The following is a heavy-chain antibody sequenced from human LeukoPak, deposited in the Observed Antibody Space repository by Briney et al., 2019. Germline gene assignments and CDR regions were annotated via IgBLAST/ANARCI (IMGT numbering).Heavy chain of an antibody. CDR2: INPNSGGT. Sequence: ASVKVSCKASGYTFTGYYVHWVRQAPGQGLEWMGWINPNSGGTNYAQKFQGRVTMTRDTSISTAYMELSRLRSDDTAVYYCARGGSAGDRYYYYYYGMDVWGQGTTVTVSS. V-gene: IGHV1-2*02. CDR1: GYTFTGYY. CDR3: ARGGSAGDRYYYYYYGMDV. J-gene: IGHJ6*02. D-gene: IGHD3-16*01.